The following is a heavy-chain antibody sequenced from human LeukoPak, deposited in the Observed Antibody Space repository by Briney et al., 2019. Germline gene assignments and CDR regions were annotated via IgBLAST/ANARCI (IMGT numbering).Heavy chain of an antibody. Sequence: ASVKVSCKACGWSVTRWVIRGVGQAPGQGLEWMGWSSAYRFNTSFPQNFQGRVTMTTDTSTSTAYMELRSLRSDDTPVFYCARDRAYDILTGYYGAQSEMYYFDYWGQGTLVTVSS. J-gene: IGHJ4*02. D-gene: IGHD3-9*01. V-gene: IGHV1-18*01. CDR1: GWSVTRWV. CDR2: SSAYRFNT. CDR3: ARDRAYDILTGYYGAQSEMYYFDY.